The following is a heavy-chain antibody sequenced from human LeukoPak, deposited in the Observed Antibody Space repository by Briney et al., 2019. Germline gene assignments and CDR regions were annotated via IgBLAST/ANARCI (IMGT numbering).Heavy chain of an antibody. Sequence: SETLSLTCAVYGGSFSGYYWSWIRQPPGKGLEWTGEINHSGSTNYNPSLKSRVTISVDTSKNQFSLNLSSVTAADTAVYYCARAPPRGSYYRGYFDYWGQGTLVTVSS. CDR1: GGSFSGYY. CDR2: INHSGST. J-gene: IGHJ4*02. CDR3: ARAPPRGSYYRGYFDY. D-gene: IGHD3-10*01. V-gene: IGHV4-34*01.